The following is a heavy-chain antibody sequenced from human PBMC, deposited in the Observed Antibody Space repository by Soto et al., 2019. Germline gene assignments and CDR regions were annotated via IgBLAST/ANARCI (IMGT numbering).Heavy chain of an antibody. Sequence: GGSLRLSCAASGFTFSNAWMNWVRQAPGKGLEWVGRIKSKTDGGTTDYAAPVKGRFTISRDDSKNTLYLQMNSLKTEDTAVYYCTTDPRDDTIFGVVTNDAFDIWGQGTMVTVSS. CDR2: IKSKTDGGTT. CDR3: TTDPRDDTIFGVVTNDAFDI. J-gene: IGHJ3*02. CDR1: GFTFSNAW. D-gene: IGHD3-3*01. V-gene: IGHV3-15*07.